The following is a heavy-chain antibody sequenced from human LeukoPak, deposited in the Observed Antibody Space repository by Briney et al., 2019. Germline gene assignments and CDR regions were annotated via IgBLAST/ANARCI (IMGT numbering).Heavy chain of an antibody. Sequence: PGGSLRLSCAASGFTFSSYSMNWVRQAPGKGLEWVAVIWYVGSNKYYADSVKGRFTISRDNSKNTLYLQMNSLRAEDTAVYYCAREGNYGDYPYYFDYWGQGTLVTVSS. CDR1: GFTFSSYS. CDR2: IWYVGSNK. J-gene: IGHJ4*02. D-gene: IGHD4-17*01. CDR3: AREGNYGDYPYYFDY. V-gene: IGHV3-33*08.